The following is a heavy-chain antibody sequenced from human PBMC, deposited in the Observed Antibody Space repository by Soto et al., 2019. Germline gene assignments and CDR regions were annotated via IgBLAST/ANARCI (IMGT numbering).Heavy chain of an antibody. CDR3: TSPRVPGDYGANFQH. D-gene: IGHD4-17*01. J-gene: IGHJ1*01. Sequence: EVQLVESGGGLVQPGGSLKLSCAASGFTFSGSAMHWVRQASGKGLEWVARIRSRANSYATTYDASVKGRFTISRDDSKNTVYLQMNSLKTEDTAVYYCTSPRVPGDYGANFQHWGQGTLVTVSS. CDR1: GFTFSGSA. V-gene: IGHV3-73*02. CDR2: IRSRANSYAT.